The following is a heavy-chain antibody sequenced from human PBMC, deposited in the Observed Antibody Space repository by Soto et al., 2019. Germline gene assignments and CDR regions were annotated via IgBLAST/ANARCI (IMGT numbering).Heavy chain of an antibody. J-gene: IGHJ5*02. D-gene: IGHD4-17*01. CDR3: ASDPLDYGGNPDEP. CDR1: GYTFTSYG. Sequence: QVQLVQSGAEVKKPGASVKVSCKASGYTFTSYGISWVRQAPGQGLEWMGGIIPIFGTANYAQKFQGRVTITADESTSTAYMELSSLRSENTAVYYCASDPLDYGGNPDEPWGQGTLVTVSS. CDR2: IIPIFGTA. V-gene: IGHV1-69*13.